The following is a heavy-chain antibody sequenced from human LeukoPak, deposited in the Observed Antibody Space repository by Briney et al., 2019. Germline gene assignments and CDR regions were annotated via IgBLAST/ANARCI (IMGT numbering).Heavy chain of an antibody. Sequence: ASVKVSCKASGYTFTGYYMHWVRQAPGQGLEWMGWINPNSGDTNYAQKFQGRVTMTRDTSFSTAYMELSRLRSDDTAVYYCARSIYGTHDAFDIWGQGTMVTVSS. V-gene: IGHV1-2*02. CDR1: GYTFTGYY. CDR2: INPNSGDT. D-gene: IGHD4-17*01. J-gene: IGHJ3*02. CDR3: ARSIYGTHDAFDI.